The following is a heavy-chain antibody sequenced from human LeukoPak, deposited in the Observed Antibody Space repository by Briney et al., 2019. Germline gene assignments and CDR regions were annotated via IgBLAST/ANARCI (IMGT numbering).Heavy chain of an antibody. J-gene: IGHJ5*02. Sequence: ASVKVSCKASGYTFTSYAMHWMRQAPGQRPEWMGWINAANSDTKYSQRFQGRVTITRDTSASTAYMELSSLRSEDTAVYYCARASPYNWFDPWGQGTLVTVSS. CDR1: GYTFTSYA. V-gene: IGHV1-3*01. CDR2: INAANSDT. CDR3: ARASPYNWFDP.